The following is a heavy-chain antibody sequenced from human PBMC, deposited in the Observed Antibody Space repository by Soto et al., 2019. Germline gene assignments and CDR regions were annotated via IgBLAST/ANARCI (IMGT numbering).Heavy chain of an antibody. CDR2: FYSSGST. J-gene: IGHJ4*02. CDR1: NDSITEYF. CDR3: ARGAPFDF. V-gene: IGHV4-4*07. Sequence: SETLSLTCTVSNDSITEYFWTWIRQSPGKGLEWIGRFYSSGSTNFNPSLKSRVTMSLDTSKNHFSMNLTSVTAADTAVYYCARGAPFDFWGQGTLVTVSS.